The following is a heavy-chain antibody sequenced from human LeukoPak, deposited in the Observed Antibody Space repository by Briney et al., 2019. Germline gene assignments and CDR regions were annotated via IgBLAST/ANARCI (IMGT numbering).Heavy chain of an antibody. CDR1: GFNFNTYW. J-gene: IGHJ1*01. CDR3: ARESIAVRAPLQH. CDR2: ISSSSSYI. V-gene: IGHV3-21*01. Sequence: GGSLRLSCAASGFNFNTYWMSWVRQASGKGLEWVSSISSSSSYIYYADSLKGRFTISRDNAKKSLYLQMNSLRAQDTAVYYCARESIAVRAPLQHWGQGTLVIVSS. D-gene: IGHD3-10*02.